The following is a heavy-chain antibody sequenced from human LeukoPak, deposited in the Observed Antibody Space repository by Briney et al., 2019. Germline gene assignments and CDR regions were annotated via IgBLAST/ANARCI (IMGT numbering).Heavy chain of an antibody. CDR3: ARDLGYCSSTSCYRLVGWFDP. Sequence: ASVKVSCKASGGTFSSYAISWVRQAPGQGLEWMGGIIPIFGTANYAQKFQGRVTITTDESTSTAYMELSSLRSEDTAVYYCARDLGYCSSTSCYRLVGWFDPWGQGTLVTVSS. CDR2: IIPIFGTA. D-gene: IGHD2-2*01. V-gene: IGHV1-69*05. J-gene: IGHJ5*02. CDR1: GGTFSSYA.